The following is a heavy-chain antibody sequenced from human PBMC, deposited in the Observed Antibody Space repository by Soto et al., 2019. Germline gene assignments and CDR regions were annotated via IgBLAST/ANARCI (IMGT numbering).Heavy chain of an antibody. V-gene: IGHV4-59*01. CDR2: IYYSGST. CDR1: GGSISSYY. D-gene: IGHD3-22*01. CDR3: ASGFAYYYDSSGYYAFDY. Sequence: SETLSLTCTVSGGSISSYYWSWIRQPPGKGLEWIGYIYYSGSTNYSPSLKSRVSISVDTSKNQFSLWLSSVTAADTAVYYCASGFAYYYDSSGYYAFDYWGQGTLVTVSS. J-gene: IGHJ4*02.